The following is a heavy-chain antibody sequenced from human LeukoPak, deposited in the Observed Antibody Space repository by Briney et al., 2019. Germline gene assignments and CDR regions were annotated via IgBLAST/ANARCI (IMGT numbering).Heavy chain of an antibody. CDR2: INHSGRT. CDR1: GITLSNYG. D-gene: IGHD2-2*01. Sequence: PGGSLRLSCAVSGITLSNYGMSWVRQPPGKGLEWIGEINHSGRTYYNPSLKSRVTISVDTSKNQFSLNLSSVTAADTAMYYCARDVVVVPAAIHYGMDVWGQGTTVTVSS. J-gene: IGHJ6*02. CDR3: ARDVVVVPAAIHYGMDV. V-gene: IGHV4-34*01.